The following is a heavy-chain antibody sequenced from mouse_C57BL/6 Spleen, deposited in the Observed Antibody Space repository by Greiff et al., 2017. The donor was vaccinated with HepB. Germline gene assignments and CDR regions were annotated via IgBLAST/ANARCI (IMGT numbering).Heavy chain of an antibody. CDR3: ARKDYYGRNYFDY. CDR1: GYTFTSYG. J-gene: IGHJ2*01. CDR2: IYPRSGNT. V-gene: IGHV1-81*01. D-gene: IGHD1-1*01. Sequence: QVQLQQSGAELARPGASVKLSCKASGYTFTSYGISWVKQRTGQGLEWIGEIYPRSGNTYYNEKFKGKATLTADKSSSTAYMELRSLTSEDSAVYFCARKDYYGRNYFDYWGHGTTLTVSS.